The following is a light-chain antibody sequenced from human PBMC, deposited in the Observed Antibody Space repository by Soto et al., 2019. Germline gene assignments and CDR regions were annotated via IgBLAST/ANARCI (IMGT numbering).Light chain of an antibody. CDR1: SSDVGRYNI. J-gene: IGLJ1*01. CDR3: CSYAGSSTYV. V-gene: IGLV2-23*01. CDR2: EGS. Sequence: QSVLTQPASVSGSPGQSITISCTGTSSDVGRYNIASWYQQHPGKAPKPMIYEGSKRPSGVSNRFSGSKSGNTASLTISGLQAEDEADYYCCSYAGSSTYVFGTGTKV.